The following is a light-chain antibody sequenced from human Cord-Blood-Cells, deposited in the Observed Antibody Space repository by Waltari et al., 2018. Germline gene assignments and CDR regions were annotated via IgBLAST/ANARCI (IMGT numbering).Light chain of an antibody. J-gene: IGKJ4*01. V-gene: IGKV4-1*01. Sequence: DIVMTQSPDSLAVSLGERATSNCKSSQSVLYSSNNKNYLAWYQQKPGQSPKLLIYWASTRESGVPDRFSGSGSGTDFTLTISSLQAEDVAVYYCQQYYSTPLTFGGGTKVEIK. CDR3: QQYYSTPLT. CDR1: QSVLYSSNNKNY. CDR2: WAS.